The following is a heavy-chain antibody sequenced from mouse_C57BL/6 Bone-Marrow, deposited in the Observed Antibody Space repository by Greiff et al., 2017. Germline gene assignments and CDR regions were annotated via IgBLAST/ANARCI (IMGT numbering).Heavy chain of an antibody. V-gene: IGHV1-47*01. CDR3: ARKGNYDYYAMDY. CDR1: GYTFTTYP. Sequence: VKLQQSGAELVKPGASVKMSCKASGYTFTTYPIEWMKQNHGKSLEWIGNFHPYNDDTKYNEKFKGKATLTVEKSSSTVYLELSRLTSDDSAVYYCARKGNYDYYAMDYWGQGTSVTVSS. D-gene: IGHD2-1*01. J-gene: IGHJ4*01. CDR2: FHPYNDDT.